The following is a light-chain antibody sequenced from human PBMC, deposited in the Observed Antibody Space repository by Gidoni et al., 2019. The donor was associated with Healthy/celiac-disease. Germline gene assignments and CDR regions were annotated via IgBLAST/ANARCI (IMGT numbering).Light chain of an antibody. CDR2: AAS. Sequence: DTQMPQSPSSLSASVGDRVTITCRASQSISSYLNWYQQKPGKAPKLLIYAASSLQSGVPSRFSGSGSGTDFTLTISSLQPEDFATYYCQQSYSNPRTFGPGTKVDIK. J-gene: IGKJ3*01. CDR3: QQSYSNPRT. V-gene: IGKV1-39*01. CDR1: QSISSY.